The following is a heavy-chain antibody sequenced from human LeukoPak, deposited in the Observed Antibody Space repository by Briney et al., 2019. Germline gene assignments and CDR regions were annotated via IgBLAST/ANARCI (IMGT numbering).Heavy chain of an antibody. CDR1: GGTFSSYA. D-gene: IGHD4-17*01. J-gene: IGHJ4*02. CDR2: IVVGSGNT. CDR3: AADPYDYGDYVLGY. Sequence: SVKVSCKASGGTFSSYAISWVRQAPGQRLEWIGWIVVGSGNTNYAQKFQERVTITRDVSTSTAYMELSSLRSEDTAVYYCAADPYDYGDYVLGYWGQGTLVTVSS. V-gene: IGHV1-58*02.